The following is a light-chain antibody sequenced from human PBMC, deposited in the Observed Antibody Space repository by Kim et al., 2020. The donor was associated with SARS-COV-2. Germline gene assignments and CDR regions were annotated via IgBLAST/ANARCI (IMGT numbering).Light chain of an antibody. J-gene: IGLJ1*01. CDR3: QAWDSSTYV. Sequence: VSPGQTASITCSGDRLEEKYACWYQQKPGQSPVLVIYEDTKRLSGIPERFSGSNSGNTATLTISGTQAVDEADYYCQAWDSSTYVFGAGTKVTVL. V-gene: IGLV3-1*01. CDR1: RLEEKY. CDR2: EDT.